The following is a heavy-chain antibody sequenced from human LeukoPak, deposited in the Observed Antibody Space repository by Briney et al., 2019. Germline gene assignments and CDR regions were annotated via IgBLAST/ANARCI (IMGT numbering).Heavy chain of an antibody. CDR2: ISSGSTYI. CDR1: GFTFSSYT. J-gene: IGHJ6*04. CDR3: AELGITMIGGV. V-gene: IGHV3-21*01. D-gene: IGHD3-10*02. Sequence: GGSLRLSCAASGFTFSSYTMNWVRQAPGKGLEWVSSISSGSTYIYYADSMKGRFTISRDNAKNSLYLQMNSLRAEDTAVYYCAELGITMIGGVWGKGTTVTISS.